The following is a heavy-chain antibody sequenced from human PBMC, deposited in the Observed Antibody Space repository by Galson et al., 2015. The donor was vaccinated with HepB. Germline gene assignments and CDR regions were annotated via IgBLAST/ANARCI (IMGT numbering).Heavy chain of an antibody. J-gene: IGHJ4*02. CDR3: ASFWSGRGDY. V-gene: IGHV3-21*01. CDR2: ISSSSSYI. CDR1: GFTFSSYS. D-gene: IGHD3-3*01. Sequence: SLRLSCAASGFTFSSYSMNWVRQAPGKGLEWVSPISSSSSYIYYADSVKGRFTISRDNAKNSLYLQMNSLRAEDTAVYYCASFWSGRGDYWGQGTLVTVSS.